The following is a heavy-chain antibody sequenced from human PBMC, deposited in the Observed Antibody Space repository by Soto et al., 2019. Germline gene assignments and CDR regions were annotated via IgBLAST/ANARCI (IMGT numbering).Heavy chain of an antibody. J-gene: IGHJ4*02. CDR3: ARLQAAVPHY. D-gene: IGHD6-13*01. V-gene: IGHV4-39*01. CDR2: ILYDGYT. CDR1: GDSISVSPYF. Sequence: QLQLQESGPGLVKPSETLSLTCTVSGDSISVSPYFWGWIRQPPGKGLEWIASILYDGYTVYTPSLKSRALISVATSKNQFSLKLTSEAAADTAIYFCARLQAAVPHYWGQGTLVIVSS.